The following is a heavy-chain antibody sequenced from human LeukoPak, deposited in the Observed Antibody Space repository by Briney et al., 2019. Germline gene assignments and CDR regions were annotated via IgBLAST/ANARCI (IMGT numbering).Heavy chain of an antibody. V-gene: IGHV4-34*01. CDR1: GGSFSGYY. CDR3: ARRNFDY. CDR2: INHSGST. Sequence: SETLSLTCAVYGGSFSGYYWSWIRQPPGKGLEWIGEINHSGSTNYNPSLKSRVTISVDTSKNQFSLKLSSVTAAVTAVYYCARRNFDYWGQGTLVTVSS. J-gene: IGHJ4*02.